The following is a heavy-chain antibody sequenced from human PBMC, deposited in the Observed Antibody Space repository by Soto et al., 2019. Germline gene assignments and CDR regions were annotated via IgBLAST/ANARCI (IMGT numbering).Heavy chain of an antibody. CDR2: MNPNSGNT. Sequence: QVPLVQSGAEVKKPGASVKVSCKASGYTCTSYDINWVRQATGQGLEWMGWMNPNSGNTGYAQKFQGRVTMTRNTSISTAYMELSSLRSEDTAVYYCARSPGYDFWSGYSSGYNWFDPWGQGTLVTVSS. V-gene: IGHV1-8*01. D-gene: IGHD3-3*01. CDR1: GYTCTSYD. CDR3: ARSPGYDFWSGYSSGYNWFDP. J-gene: IGHJ5*02.